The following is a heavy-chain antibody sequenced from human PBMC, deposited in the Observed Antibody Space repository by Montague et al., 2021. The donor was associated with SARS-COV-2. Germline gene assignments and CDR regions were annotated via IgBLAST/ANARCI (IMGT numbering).Heavy chain of an antibody. J-gene: IGHJ2*01. V-gene: IGHV4-59*11. CDR1: GGSISGHY. CDR2: FDHSGNT. CDR3: ARECRIELWQTNWYFGL. Sequence: SETLSLTCSVSGGSISGHYWSWIRQPPGKGLEWIGNFDHSGNTKYNPSLKSRATISVDTSKNHFALRLSSVTAADTAVYYCARECRIELWQTNWYFGLWGRGTLVTVSS. D-gene: IGHD3-16*01.